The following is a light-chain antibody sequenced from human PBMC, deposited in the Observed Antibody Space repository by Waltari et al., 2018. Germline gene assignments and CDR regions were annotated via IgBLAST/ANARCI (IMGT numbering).Light chain of an antibody. CDR1: SSDVGDYKS. V-gene: IGLV2-8*01. CDR3: SSYAGSSNWV. J-gene: IGLJ3*02. CDR2: EVT. Sequence: QSALTQPPSASGSPGQSVTISCTGTSSDVGDYKSVSWYQQHPGKAPKLMLYEVTKRPSGVPDRFSGSKSGNTASLTVSGLQAEDEADYYCSSYAGSSNWVFGGGTKLTVL.